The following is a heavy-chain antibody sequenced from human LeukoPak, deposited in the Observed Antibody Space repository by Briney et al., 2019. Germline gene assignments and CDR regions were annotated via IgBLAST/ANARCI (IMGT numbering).Heavy chain of an antibody. CDR1: GGTFSSYA. CDR3: AMTSSGYYYM. J-gene: IGHJ4*02. V-gene: IGHV1-69*05. CDR2: IIPIFGTA. Sequence: SVKVSCKASGGTFSSYATSWVRQAPGQGLEWMGGIIPIFGTANYAQKFQGRVTITTDESTSTAYMELSSLRSEDTAVYYCAMTSSGYYYMWGQGTLVTVSS. D-gene: IGHD3-22*01.